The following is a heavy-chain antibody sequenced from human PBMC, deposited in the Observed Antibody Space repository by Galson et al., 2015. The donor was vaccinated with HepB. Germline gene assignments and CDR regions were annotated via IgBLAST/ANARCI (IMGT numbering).Heavy chain of an antibody. J-gene: IGHJ4*02. CDR3: TRHEPYSRGWYPDY. CDR2: IYPGNSDT. CDR1: GYSFTSYW. V-gene: IGHV5-51*01. Sequence: QSGEEVKKPGESLKISCKGSGYSFTSYWICWVRQMPGKGLEWMGIIYPGNSDTRYSPSFQGQVTITDDKTISPGYLLCSSLKDSDTAMYYGTRHEPYSRGWYPDYWGQGTLVTVSS. D-gene: IGHD6-19*01.